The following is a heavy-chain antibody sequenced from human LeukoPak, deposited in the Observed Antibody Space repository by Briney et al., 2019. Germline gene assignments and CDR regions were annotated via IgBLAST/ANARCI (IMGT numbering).Heavy chain of an antibody. Sequence: GGSLRLSCAASGFTFSDYYISWVRQAPGKGLEWVSYISSSGSTMYYADSVKGRFTISRDNAKNSLYLQMNSLRAEDTAVYYCARSYPIDYWGQGNLVTVSS. CDR3: ARSYPIDY. D-gene: IGHD1-26*01. V-gene: IGHV3-11*01. J-gene: IGHJ4*02. CDR2: ISSSGSTM. CDR1: GFTFSDYY.